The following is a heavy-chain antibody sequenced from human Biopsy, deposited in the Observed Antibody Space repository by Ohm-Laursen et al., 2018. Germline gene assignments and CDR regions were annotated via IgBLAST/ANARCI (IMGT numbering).Heavy chain of an antibody. CDR2: IDWNSRNI. CDR3: VKDTNWNYVWDRPGATKGMDV. D-gene: IGHD1-7*01. Sequence: SLRLSCSASGFSFDDFAMHWVRQSPGKGLECVAGIDWNSRNINYGDSVKGRFSVSRDNAKNSLYLQMNSLRGEDTALYYCVKDTNWNYVWDRPGATKGMDVWGQGTTVTVSS. J-gene: IGHJ6*02. CDR1: GFSFDDFA. V-gene: IGHV3-9*01.